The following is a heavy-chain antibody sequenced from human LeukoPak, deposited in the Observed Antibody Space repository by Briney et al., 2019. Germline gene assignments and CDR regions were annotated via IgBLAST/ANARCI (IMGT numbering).Heavy chain of an antibody. Sequence: PGGSLRLSCAASGFTFSSYAMSWVRQAPGKGLEWVSVIYSGGSTYYADSVKGRFTISRDNSKNTLYLQMNSLRAEDTAVYYCASTPRGYYGGKGYYFDYWGQGTLVTVSS. J-gene: IGHJ4*02. CDR3: ASTPRGYYGGKGYYFDY. D-gene: IGHD4-23*01. CDR1: GFTFSSYA. CDR2: IYSGGST. V-gene: IGHV3-53*01.